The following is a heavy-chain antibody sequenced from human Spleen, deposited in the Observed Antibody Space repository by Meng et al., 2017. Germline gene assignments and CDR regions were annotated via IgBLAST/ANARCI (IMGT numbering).Heavy chain of an antibody. CDR1: GASISSDNG. Sequence: GAVPLMPTGTLSLPCAVYGASISSDNGWSWGRQPPGKGLEWIGEIYHSGSTNYNPSLKSRITISVDKPKNQFSLTLSSVTAADSAVYYCARGPTTMAHDFDYWGQGTLVTVSS. D-gene: IGHD4-11*01. V-gene: IGHV4-4*02. CDR3: ARGPTTMAHDFDY. J-gene: IGHJ4*02. CDR2: IYHSGST.